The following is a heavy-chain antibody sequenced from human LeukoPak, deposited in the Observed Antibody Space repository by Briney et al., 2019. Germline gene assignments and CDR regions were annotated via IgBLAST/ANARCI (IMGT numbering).Heavy chain of an antibody. CDR2: TSSSSSYK. V-gene: IGHV3-21*01. J-gene: IGHJ4*02. CDR3: AREGDDSSSYYLDSFDY. D-gene: IGHD3-22*01. CDR1: GFSFSTYS. Sequence: GGALRLSCAASGFSFSTYSMSWVRQAPGKGLEWVSSTSSSSSYKYYADSVMGRFTISRDNAKKSLYLQMNSLRVEDTAVYYCAREGDDSSSYYLDSFDYWGQGTLVTVSS.